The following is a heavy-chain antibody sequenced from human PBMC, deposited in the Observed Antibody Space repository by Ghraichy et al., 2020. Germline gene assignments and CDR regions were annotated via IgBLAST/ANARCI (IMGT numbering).Heavy chain of an antibody. D-gene: IGHD3-3*01. Sequence: GGSLRLSCTTSGFRFNDYSMSWVRQAPGKGPEWVSFIALFESYTFYADSVEGRFTISRDDGKNALYLQMTSLRAEDTAVYYCAREKNFGGRPTFDPLDYWGQGTLVTVSS. J-gene: IGHJ4*02. CDR2: IALFESYT. CDR1: GFRFNDYS. CDR3: AREKNFGGRPTFDPLDY. V-gene: IGHV3-21*01.